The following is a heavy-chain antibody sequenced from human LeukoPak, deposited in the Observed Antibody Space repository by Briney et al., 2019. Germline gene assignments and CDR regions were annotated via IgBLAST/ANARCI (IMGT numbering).Heavy chain of an antibody. V-gene: IGHV3-7*01. D-gene: IGHD6-19*01. J-gene: IGHJ4*02. CDR1: GFVFSNSW. CDR3: ATGGGSGRYGFPFDC. Sequence: GGSLRLSCTASGFVFSNSWMSWVRQAPGKGLEWVADMKQDGREKYYVDSVKGRFTVSRDNAKNSLYLQMNSLRAEDTAAYYCATGGGSGRYGFPFDCWGQGTLVTVSS. CDR2: MKQDGREK.